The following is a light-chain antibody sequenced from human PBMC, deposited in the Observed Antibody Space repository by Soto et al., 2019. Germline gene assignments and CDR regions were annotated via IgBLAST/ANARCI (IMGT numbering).Light chain of an antibody. CDR2: GAS. V-gene: IGKV3-20*01. CDR3: QQYGSSSYT. Sequence: EIVLTQSPGTLSLSPGERATLSCRASQSVSSTYLAWYQQNPGQAPRLLIYGASSRATGIPDRFSDSGSGTDFTLTISRLEPEDFAVYFCQQYGSSSYTFGQGTKLEIK. J-gene: IGKJ2*01. CDR1: QSVSSTY.